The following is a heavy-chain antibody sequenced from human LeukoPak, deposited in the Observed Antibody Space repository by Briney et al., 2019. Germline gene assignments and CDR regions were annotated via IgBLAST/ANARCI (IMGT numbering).Heavy chain of an antibody. CDR2: IWYDGSNK. J-gene: IGHJ6*03. Sequence: GGSLRLSCAASGFTFSSYGMHWVRQAPGKGLEWEAFIWYDGSNKYYVGSVKGRFTISRDNSKNTLYLQMNSLRAEDTAVYYCANGSGWEVSYYYYYMDVWGKGTTVTISS. CDR1: GFTFSSYG. D-gene: IGHD1-26*01. V-gene: IGHV3-30*02. CDR3: ANGSGWEVSYYYYYMDV.